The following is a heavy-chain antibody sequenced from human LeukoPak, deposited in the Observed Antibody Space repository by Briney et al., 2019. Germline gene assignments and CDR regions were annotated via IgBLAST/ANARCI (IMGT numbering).Heavy chain of an antibody. Sequence: SETLSLTCTLSGGSISAIPYYWGWSRQPPGKGREWIWSVYYPGSPYSIPSLNTLVTISVDTPNNQFSLKLSSVTAAVSAVYFCARSHFYGSGVDSWGQGTLVTVSS. V-gene: IGHV4-39*01. J-gene: IGHJ5*01. D-gene: IGHD3-10*01. CDR2: VYYPGSP. CDR1: GGSISAIPYY. CDR3: ARSHFYGSGVDS.